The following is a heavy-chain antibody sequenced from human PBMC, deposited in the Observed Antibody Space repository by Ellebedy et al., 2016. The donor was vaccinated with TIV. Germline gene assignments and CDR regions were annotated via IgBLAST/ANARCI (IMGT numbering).Heavy chain of an antibody. D-gene: IGHD3-10*01. CDR1: GFTFSSYS. Sequence: GGSLRLSXAASGFTFSSYSMNWVRQAPGKGLEWVSYISSSSSTIYYADSVKGRFTISRDNAKNSLYLQMNSLRDEDTAVYYCARVPGSFSLNRFDPWGQGTLVTVSS. CDR2: ISSSSSTI. V-gene: IGHV3-48*02. J-gene: IGHJ5*02. CDR3: ARVPGSFSLNRFDP.